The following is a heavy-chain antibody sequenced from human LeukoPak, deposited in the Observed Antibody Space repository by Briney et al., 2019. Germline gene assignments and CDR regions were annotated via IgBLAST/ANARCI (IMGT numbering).Heavy chain of an antibody. J-gene: IGHJ4*02. CDR3: ARDAYYDSSGYSYFDY. Sequence: GGSLGLSCAASGFTFSSYAMHWVRQAPGKGLEWVAVISYDGSNKYYADSVKGQFTISRDNSKNTLYLQMNSLRAEDTAVYYCARDAYYDSSGYSYFDYWGQGTLVTVSS. D-gene: IGHD3-22*01. V-gene: IGHV3-30-3*01. CDR2: ISYDGSNK. CDR1: GFTFSSYA.